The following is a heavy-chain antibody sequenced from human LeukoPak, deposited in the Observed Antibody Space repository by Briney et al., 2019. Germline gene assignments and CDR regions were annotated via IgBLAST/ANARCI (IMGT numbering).Heavy chain of an antibody. Sequence: SVKASCKASGGTFSSYAISWVRQAPGQGLEWMGGIIPIFGTANYAQKFQGRVTITADESTSTAYMELSSLRSEDTAVYYCARGGRNRYWYFDLWGRGTLVTVSS. D-gene: IGHD1-14*01. J-gene: IGHJ2*01. CDR2: IIPIFGTA. CDR1: GGTFSSYA. V-gene: IGHV1-69*13. CDR3: ARGGRNRYWYFDL.